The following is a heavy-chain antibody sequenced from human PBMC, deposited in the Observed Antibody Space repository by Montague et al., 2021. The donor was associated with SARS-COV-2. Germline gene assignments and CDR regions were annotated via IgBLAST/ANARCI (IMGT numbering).Heavy chain of an antibody. CDR1: GFSVSSSY. CDR3: AREKPEYYDGPGVFDI. J-gene: IGHJ3*02. V-gene: IGHV3-53*01. D-gene: IGHD3-22*01. Sequence: SLRLSCAASGFSVSSSYMNWVRQAPGKGLEWVSVIYSGEDKYYAXXVKGRFTISRDSSTSTLFLQMYSLRAEDTAVYYCAREKPEYYDGPGVFDIWGQGTMVTVSS. CDR2: IYSGEDK.